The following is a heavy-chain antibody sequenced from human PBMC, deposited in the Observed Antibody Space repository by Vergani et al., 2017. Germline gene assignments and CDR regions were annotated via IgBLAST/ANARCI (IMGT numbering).Heavy chain of an antibody. CDR1: GGSISSGSYY. CDR3: ARGSLRECYFDY. Sequence: QVQLQESGPGLVKPSQTLSLTCTVSGGSISSGSYYWSWIRQPAGKGLEWIGRIYTSGSTNYNPSLKSRVTMSVDTSKNQFSLKLSSVTAADTAVYYCARGSLRECYFDYWGQGTLVTVSS. V-gene: IGHV4-61*02. D-gene: IGHD1-26*01. J-gene: IGHJ4*02. CDR2: IYTSGST.